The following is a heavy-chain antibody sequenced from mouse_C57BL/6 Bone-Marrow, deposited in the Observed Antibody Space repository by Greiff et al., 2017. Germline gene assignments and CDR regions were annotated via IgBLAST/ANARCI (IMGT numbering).Heavy chain of an antibody. Sequence: QVQLQQPGAELVMPGASVKLSCKASGYTFTSYWMHWVKQRPGQGLEWIGKIDPSDSYTNYNQKFKGKSTLTVDKSSSTAYMQLSSLTSEDSAVYYCARDGYDGAWFAYWGQGTLVTVSA. CDR2: IDPSDSYT. J-gene: IGHJ3*01. CDR3: ARDGYDGAWFAY. V-gene: IGHV1-69*01. D-gene: IGHD2-2*01. CDR1: GYTFTSYW.